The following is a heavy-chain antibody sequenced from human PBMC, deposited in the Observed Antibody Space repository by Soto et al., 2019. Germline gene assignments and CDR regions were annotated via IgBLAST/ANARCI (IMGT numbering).Heavy chain of an antibody. J-gene: IGHJ4*02. CDR3: ARGGDTVTRN. CDR1: GGSISSYY. Sequence: TSETLSLTCTVSGGSISSYYWSWIRQPPGKGLEWIGYIYYSGSTNYNPSLKSRVTISVDTSKNQFSLKLSSVTAADTAVYYCARGGDTVTRNWGQGTLVTVSS. D-gene: IGHD4-17*01. CDR2: IYYSGST. V-gene: IGHV4-59*01.